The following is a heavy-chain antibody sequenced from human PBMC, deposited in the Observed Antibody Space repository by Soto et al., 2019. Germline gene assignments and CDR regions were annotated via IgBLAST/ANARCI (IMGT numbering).Heavy chain of an antibody. CDR2: ISAYNGNT. D-gene: IGHD3-9*01. Sequence: ASVKVSCKASGYTFTSYGISWVRQAPGQGLEWMGWISAYNGNTNYAQKLQGRVTMTTDTSTSTACMELRSLRSDDTAVYYCARSRDYDILTRHNRLDSWGQGTSDPVSS. V-gene: IGHV1-18*04. CDR3: ARSRDYDILTRHNRLDS. CDR1: GYTFTSYG. J-gene: IGHJ5*01.